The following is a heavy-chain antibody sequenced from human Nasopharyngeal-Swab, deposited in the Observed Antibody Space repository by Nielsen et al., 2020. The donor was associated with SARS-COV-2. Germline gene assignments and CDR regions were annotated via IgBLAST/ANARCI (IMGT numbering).Heavy chain of an antibody. CDR2: IWYDGSNK. D-gene: IGHD4-23*01. V-gene: IGHV3-33*01. Sequence: GESLKISCAASGFTFSSYGMHWVRQAPGKGPEWVAVIWYDGSNKYYADSVKGRFTISRDNSKNTLYLQMNSLRAEDTAVYYCARDHPLMGGGHYWGQGTLVTVSS. J-gene: IGHJ4*02. CDR1: GFTFSSYG. CDR3: ARDHPLMGGGHY.